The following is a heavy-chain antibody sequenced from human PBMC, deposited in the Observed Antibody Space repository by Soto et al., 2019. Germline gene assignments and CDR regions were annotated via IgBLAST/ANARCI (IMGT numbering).Heavy chain of an antibody. J-gene: IGHJ4*02. V-gene: IGHV4-30-2*01. CDR2: IYHSGST. D-gene: IGHD6-6*01. CDR3: AGAIAARPLGY. CDR1: GGSISSGGYS. Sequence: QLQLQESGSGLVKPSQTLSLTCAVSGGSISSGGYSWSWIRQPPGKGLEWIGYIYHSGSTYYNPSLKSRVTISVDRSKNKFSLKLSSVAAADTAVYYRAGAIAARPLGYWGQGTLVTVSS.